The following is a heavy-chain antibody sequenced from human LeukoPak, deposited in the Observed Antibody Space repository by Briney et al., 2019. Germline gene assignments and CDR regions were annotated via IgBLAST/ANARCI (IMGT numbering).Heavy chain of an antibody. CDR3: ARVPIVATTSYYYYYMDV. CDR1: GYSINSGYC. CDR2: LDHSGSA. Sequence: PSETLSLSRAVSGYSINSGYCWGWIRQPPGKGLNWIGCLDHSGSAHYNPSLKNRVTISLDTSKNEFSLKLSSVTATDTAVYYCARVPIVATTSYYYYYMDVWGKGTTVTVSS. J-gene: IGHJ6*03. D-gene: IGHD5-12*01. V-gene: IGHV4-38-2*01.